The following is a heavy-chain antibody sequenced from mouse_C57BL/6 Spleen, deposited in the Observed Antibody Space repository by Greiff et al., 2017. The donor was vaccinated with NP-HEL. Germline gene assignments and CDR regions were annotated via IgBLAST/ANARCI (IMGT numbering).Heavy chain of an antibody. D-gene: IGHD3-1*01. V-gene: IGHV1-64*01. Sequence: QVQLQQPGAELVKPGASVKLSCKASGYTFTSYWMHWVKQRPGQGLEWIGMIHPNSGSTNYNEKFKSKATLTVDKSSSTAYMQLSSLTSEDSAVYYCARCGGYSGWFAYWGQGTLVTVSA. J-gene: IGHJ3*01. CDR3: ARCGGYSGWFAY. CDR1: GYTFTSYW. CDR2: IHPNSGST.